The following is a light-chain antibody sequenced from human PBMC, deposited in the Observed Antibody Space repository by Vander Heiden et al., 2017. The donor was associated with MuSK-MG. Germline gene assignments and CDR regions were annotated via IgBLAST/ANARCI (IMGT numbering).Light chain of an antibody. Sequence: DIVMTQSPLSLPVTPGEPASISCRSSQSLLHSNGYNYLDWYLQKPGQSPQLLIYLGSNRASGVPDRFSGSGSGTDFTLKISRVEAEDVGVYDCMQALQTPLTFGGGTKGEIK. J-gene: IGKJ4*01. CDR2: LGS. CDR3: MQALQTPLT. CDR1: QSLLHSNGYNY. V-gene: IGKV2-28*01.